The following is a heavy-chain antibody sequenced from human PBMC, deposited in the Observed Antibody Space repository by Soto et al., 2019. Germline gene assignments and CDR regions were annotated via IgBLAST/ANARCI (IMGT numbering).Heavy chain of an antibody. J-gene: IGHJ5*02. D-gene: IGHD2-2*01. CDR1: GFTFSYYE. Sequence: EVQLAASGGDLVQPGGSLRLSCVGSGFTFSYYEMNWVRQAPGKGLERVAFISHTDRLTHYPDSVKGRFTISRDNAKNSLYLHLTSLRVEDTAVYYCARETGRVSADLWVQGTLVTVSS. CDR3: ARETGRVSADL. V-gene: IGHV3-48*03. CDR2: ISHTDRLT.